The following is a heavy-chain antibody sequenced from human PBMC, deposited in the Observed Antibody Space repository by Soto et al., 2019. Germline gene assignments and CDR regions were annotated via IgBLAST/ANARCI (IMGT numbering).Heavy chain of an antibody. J-gene: IGHJ5*02. D-gene: IGHD6-6*01. Sequence: GGSLRLSCAASGFTFSSYWMSWVRQAPGKGLEWVANIKEDGSEKYYVDSVKGRFTISRDNAKNSLYLQMNSLRGEDTAVYYCARVVAARRDWFDPWGQGTLVTVSS. CDR1: GFTFSSYW. CDR3: ARVVAARRDWFDP. CDR2: IKEDGSEK. V-gene: IGHV3-7*01.